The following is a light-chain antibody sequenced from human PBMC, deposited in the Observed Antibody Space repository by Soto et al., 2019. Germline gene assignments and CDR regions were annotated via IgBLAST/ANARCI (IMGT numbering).Light chain of an antibody. CDR1: SSDVGGYNY. V-gene: IGLV2-11*01. J-gene: IGLJ3*02. CDR2: DVS. CDR3: CSYVGSYSFGGV. Sequence: QSVLTQPRSVSGSPGQSVTISCTGTSSDVGGYNYVSWYQQHPGKAPKLMIYDVSKRPSGVPDRFSGSKSGNTASLTISGLQAEDEADYYCCSYVGSYSFGGVFGGGTKLTVL.